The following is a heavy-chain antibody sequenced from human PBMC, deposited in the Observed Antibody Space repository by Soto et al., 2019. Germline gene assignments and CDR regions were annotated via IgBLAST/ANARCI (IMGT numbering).Heavy chain of an antibody. CDR2: IYPGDSDT. Sequence: GESLKISCKGSGGSCISYWIGWVRQMPGKGLEWMGIIYPGDSDTRYSPSFQGQVTISADKSISTAYLQWSSLKASDTAMYYCANTYDSSGPFDYWGQGTLVTAPQ. J-gene: IGHJ4*02. CDR1: GGSCISYW. V-gene: IGHV5-51*01. D-gene: IGHD3-22*01. CDR3: ANTYDSSGPFDY.